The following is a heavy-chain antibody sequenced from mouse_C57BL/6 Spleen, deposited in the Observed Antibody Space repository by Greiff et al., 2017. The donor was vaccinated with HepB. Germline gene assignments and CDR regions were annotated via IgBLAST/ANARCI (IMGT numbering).Heavy chain of an antibody. V-gene: IGHV1-84*01. Sequence: LMESGPELVKPGASVKISCKASGYTFTDYYINWVKQRPGQGLEWIGWIYPGSGNTKYNEKFKGKATLTVDTSSSTAYMQLSSLTSEDSAVYFCARWEGNYPYWYFDVWGTGTTVTVSS. CDR1: GYTFTDYY. J-gene: IGHJ1*03. CDR3: ARWEGNYPYWYFDV. D-gene: IGHD2-1*01. CDR2: IYPGSGNT.